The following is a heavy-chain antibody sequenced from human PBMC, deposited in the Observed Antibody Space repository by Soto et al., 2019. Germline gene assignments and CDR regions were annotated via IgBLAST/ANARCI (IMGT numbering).Heavy chain of an antibody. J-gene: IGHJ6*02. CDR1: GFTFDDYA. Sequence: LRLSCAASGFTFDDYAMHWVRQAPGKGLEWVSGISWNSGSIGYADSVKGRFTISRDNAKNSLYLQMNSLRAEDTALYYCASQSSTDYYYYGMDVWGQGTTVTVSS. CDR3: ASQSSTDYYYYGMDV. D-gene: IGHD3-10*01. V-gene: IGHV3-9*01. CDR2: ISWNSGSI.